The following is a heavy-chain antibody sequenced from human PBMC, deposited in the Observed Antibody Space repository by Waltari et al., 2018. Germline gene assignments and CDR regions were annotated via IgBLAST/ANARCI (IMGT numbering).Heavy chain of an antibody. CDR1: GFTCSRFW. V-gene: IGHV3-7*01. D-gene: IGHD4-17*01. CDR2: IEEDGSEK. J-gene: IGHJ4*02. CDR3: ARLMRTTVTNLLYYFDY. Sequence: EVQLVESGGGLVQPGGSLRLSCAASGFTCSRFWMSWVRQAPGKGLEWVANIEEDGSEKYHVDSVKGRLTISRDNAKNSLYLQMNGLRAEDTAVYYCARLMRTTVTNLLYYFDYWGQGILVTVSS.